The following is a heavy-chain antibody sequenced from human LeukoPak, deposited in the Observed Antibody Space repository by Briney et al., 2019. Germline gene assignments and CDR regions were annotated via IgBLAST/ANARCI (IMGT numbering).Heavy chain of an antibody. CDR1: GFTFSSYA. J-gene: IGHJ4*02. CDR2: ISGSGGST. D-gene: IGHD2-15*01. V-gene: IGHV3-23*01. CDR3: AKGEVSGGSFDY. Sequence: GGSLRLSCAASGFTFSSYAMSWVRQAPGKGLEWVSAISGSGGSTYYADSVKGRFTVSRDNPKNTLYLQMNSLRAEDTAVYYCAKGEVSGGSFDYWGQGTLVTVSS.